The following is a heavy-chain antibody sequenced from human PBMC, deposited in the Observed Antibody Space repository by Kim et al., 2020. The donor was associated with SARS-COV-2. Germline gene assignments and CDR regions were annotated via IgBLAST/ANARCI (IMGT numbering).Heavy chain of an antibody. CDR1: GYTFTDYA. CDR3: ASRPGIAVAGLDY. CDR2: IHTGNGNT. J-gene: IGHJ4*02. Sequence: ASVKVSCKASGYTFTDYAIHWVRQAPGQSLEWLGWIHTGNGNTKYSQKFQDRVTLTRDTSATTAYMEVSSLRSEDTAVYYCASRPGIAVAGLDYWGQGTLVTVSA. V-gene: IGHV1-3*04. D-gene: IGHD6-19*01.